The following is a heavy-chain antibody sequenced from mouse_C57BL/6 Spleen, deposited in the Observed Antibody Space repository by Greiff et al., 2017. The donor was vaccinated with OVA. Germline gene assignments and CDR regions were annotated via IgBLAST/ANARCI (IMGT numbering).Heavy chain of an antibody. J-gene: IGHJ4*01. CDR3: ARSDGYPYAMDY. Sequence: EVMLVESGPSLVRPSQTLSLTCTVTGFSINSDCYWIWIRQFPGNKLEYIGYTFYSGITYYNPSLESRTYITRDTSKNQFSLKLSSVTTEDTATYYCARSDGYPYAMDYWGQGTSVTVSS. CDR1: GFSINSDCY. V-gene: IGHV3-3*01. D-gene: IGHD2-3*01. CDR2: TFYSGIT.